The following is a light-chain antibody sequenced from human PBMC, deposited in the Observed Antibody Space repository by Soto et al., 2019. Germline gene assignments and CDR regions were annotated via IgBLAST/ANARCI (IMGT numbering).Light chain of an antibody. CDR3: QQSYSTPLT. V-gene: IGKV1-39*01. CDR1: QSISSY. J-gene: IGKJ5*01. CDR2: AAS. Sequence: IRMTQPASSRSASVGDRVTITFLASQSISSYLNWYQQKPGKAPKLLIYAASSLQSGVPSRFSGSGSGTDFTLTISSLQPEDFATYYCQQSYSTPLTFGPGPRLEI.